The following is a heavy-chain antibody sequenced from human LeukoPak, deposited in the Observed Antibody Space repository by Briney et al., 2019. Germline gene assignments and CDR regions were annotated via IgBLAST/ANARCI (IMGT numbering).Heavy chain of an antibody. Sequence: GGSLRLSCAASGFTFSSYAMSWVRQAPGKGLEWVAVISYDGSNKYYADSVKGRFTISRDNSKNTLYLQMNSLRAEDTAVYYCAKLKGPVDYWGQGTLVTVSS. V-gene: IGHV3-30-3*02. J-gene: IGHJ4*02. CDR2: ISYDGSNK. CDR3: AKLKGPVDY. CDR1: GFTFSSYA.